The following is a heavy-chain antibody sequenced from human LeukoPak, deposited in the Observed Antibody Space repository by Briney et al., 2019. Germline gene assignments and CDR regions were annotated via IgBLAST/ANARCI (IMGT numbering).Heavy chain of an antibody. CDR1: GFTFGDYA. J-gene: IGHJ1*01. D-gene: IGHD3-22*01. V-gene: IGHV3-49*03. CDR2: IRSKAYGGTT. CDR3: TTDSVYYDSSG. Sequence: GGSLRLSCTASGFTFGDYAMSWFRQAPGKGLEWVGFIRSKAYGGTTEYAASVKGRFTISRDDSKNTLYLQMNSLKTEDTAVYYCTTDSVYYDSSGWGQGTLVTVSS.